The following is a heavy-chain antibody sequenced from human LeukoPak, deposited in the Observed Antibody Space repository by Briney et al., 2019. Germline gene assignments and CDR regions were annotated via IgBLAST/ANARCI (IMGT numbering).Heavy chain of an antibody. J-gene: IGHJ4*02. CDR2: ISWNSGSI. CDR1: GLTFDDYA. V-gene: IGHV3-9*01. Sequence: GRSLRLSRAASGLTFDDYAMHWVRQAPGEGLEWVSGISWNSGSIGYADSVKGRFTISRDNAKNSLYLQMNSLRAEDTAVYYCARDEANFDYWGQGTLVTVSS. CDR3: ARDEANFDY.